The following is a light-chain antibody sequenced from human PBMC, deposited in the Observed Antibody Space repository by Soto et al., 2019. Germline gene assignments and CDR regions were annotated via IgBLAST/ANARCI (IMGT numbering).Light chain of an antibody. V-gene: IGLV2-8*01. Sequence: QSALTQPPSASASPGESVTISCTGTSTDVGGYNYVSWYQQHPGKAPKLMIYEVSKRPSGVPDRFSGSKSGNTASLTVSGLQAEDEADYYCQSYDSSLSIWVFGGGTKLTVL. CDR2: EVS. CDR3: QSYDSSLSIWV. J-gene: IGLJ3*02. CDR1: STDVGGYNY.